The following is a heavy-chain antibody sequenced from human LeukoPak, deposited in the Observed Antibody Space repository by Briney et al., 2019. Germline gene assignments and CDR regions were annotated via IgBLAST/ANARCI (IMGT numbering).Heavy chain of an antibody. CDR3: ARDHGPTVATSPFYSYYMDV. D-gene: IGHD4-11*01. V-gene: IGHV4-39*07. CDR2: IFYSGST. J-gene: IGHJ6*03. CDR1: GGSISSSSYY. Sequence: PSETLSLTCTVSGGSISSSSYYWGWIRQPPGKGLEWLGSIFYSGSTYYNPSLKSRVTISVDTSKNQFSLKLSSVTAADTAVYYCARDHGPTVATSPFYSYYMDVWGKGTTVSVSS.